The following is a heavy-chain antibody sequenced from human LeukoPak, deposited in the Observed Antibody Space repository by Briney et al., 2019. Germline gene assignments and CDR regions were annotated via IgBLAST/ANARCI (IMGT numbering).Heavy chain of an antibody. J-gene: IGHJ4*02. Sequence: PSETLSLTCTVSGGSISGHYWTWIRQPTGRGLEWIGRIYSSGSIYYTHSLMSRVTISLDTSNKQFSLRVTSVTAADTAVYYCARGKEMTAVSGYYSFDYWGQGTLVSVSS. CDR3: ARGKEMTAVSGYYSFDY. CDR2: IYSSGSI. CDR1: GGSISGHY. V-gene: IGHV4-4*07. D-gene: IGHD4-11*01.